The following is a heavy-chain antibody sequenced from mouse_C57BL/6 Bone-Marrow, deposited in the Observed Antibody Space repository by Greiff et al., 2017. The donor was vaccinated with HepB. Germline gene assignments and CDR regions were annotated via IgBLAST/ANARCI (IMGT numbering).Heavy chain of an antibody. CDR3: ARDDYYGYFDY. CDR2: ISYSGST. Sequence: DVQLQQSGPGMVKPSQSLSLTCTVTGYSITSGYDWHWIRHFPGNKLEWMGYISYSGSTNYNPSLKSRISITHDTSKNHFFLKLNSVTTEDTATYYCARDDYYGYFDYWGQGTTLTVSS. V-gene: IGHV3-1*01. CDR1: GYSITSGYD. J-gene: IGHJ2*01. D-gene: IGHD1-1*01.